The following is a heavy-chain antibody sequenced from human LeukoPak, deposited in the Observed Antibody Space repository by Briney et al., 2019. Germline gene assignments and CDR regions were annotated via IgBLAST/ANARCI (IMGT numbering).Heavy chain of an antibody. Sequence: GRSLRLSCAASGFTFSSYGMHWVRQAPGKGLEWVAVISYDGSNKYYADSVKGRFTISRDNSRNTLYLQMDSLRAEDTAVYYCAKRGNSGYDLNDAFDIWGQGTMVTVSS. D-gene: IGHD5-12*01. V-gene: IGHV3-30*18. J-gene: IGHJ3*02. CDR2: ISYDGSNK. CDR3: AKRGNSGYDLNDAFDI. CDR1: GFTFSSYG.